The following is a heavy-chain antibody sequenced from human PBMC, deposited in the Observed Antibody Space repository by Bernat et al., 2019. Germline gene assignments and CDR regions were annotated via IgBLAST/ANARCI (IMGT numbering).Heavy chain of an antibody. CDR3: ARVALRGYDY. Sequence: QVQLVESGGGVVQPGRSLRLSCAASGFTFSSYAMHWVRQAPGKGLEWVAVISYDGSNKYYADSVKGRFTISRDNAKNSLYLQMNSLRAEDTAVYYCARVALRGYDYWGQGTLVTVSS. J-gene: IGHJ4*02. CDR1: GFTFSSYA. CDR2: ISYDGSNK. D-gene: IGHD4-23*01. V-gene: IGHV3-30-3*01.